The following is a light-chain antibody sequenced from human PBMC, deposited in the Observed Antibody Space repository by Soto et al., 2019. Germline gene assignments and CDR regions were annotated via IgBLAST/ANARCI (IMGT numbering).Light chain of an antibody. CDR3: QQYGSSPWP. Sequence: IGVTQSPGAVSLSPGERATLSCRASQSVSSSYLAWYQHKPGQAPRLLIYGASSRATGIPDRFSGSGSGTDFTLTISRLEPEDFAVYYCQQYGSSPWPFGQGTKVDNK. CDR1: QSVSSSY. J-gene: IGKJ1*01. V-gene: IGKV3-20*01. CDR2: GAS.